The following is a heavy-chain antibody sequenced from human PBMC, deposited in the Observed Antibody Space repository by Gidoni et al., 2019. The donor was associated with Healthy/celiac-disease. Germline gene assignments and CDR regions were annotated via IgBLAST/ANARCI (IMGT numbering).Heavy chain of an antibody. V-gene: IGHV1-18*01. J-gene: IGHJ5*02. CDR2: ISAYNGNT. CDR1: GSTFTSYG. D-gene: IGHD2-8*01. CDR3: ARVDIVLMVYANERPNWFDP. Sequence: QVQLVQSGAEVKKPGASVKVSCKASGSTFTSYGLSWVRQAPGQGLEWMGWISAYNGNTNYAQKLQGRVTMTTDTSTSTAYMELRSLRSDDTAVYYCARVDIVLMVYANERPNWFDPWGQGTLVTVSS.